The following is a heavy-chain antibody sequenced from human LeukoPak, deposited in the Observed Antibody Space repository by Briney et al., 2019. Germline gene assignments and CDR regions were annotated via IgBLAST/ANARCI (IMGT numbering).Heavy chain of an antibody. D-gene: IGHD3-10*01. CDR2: INPSGGST. J-gene: IGHJ5*02. CDR3: AREITMVRGLDP. CDR1: GYTFTSYY. V-gene: IGHV1-46*01. Sequence: GSSVKVSCKASGYTFTSYYMHWVRQAPGQGLEWMGIINPSGGSTSYAQKFQGRVTMTRDTSTSTVYMELSSLRSEDTAVYYCAREITMVRGLDPWGQGTLVTVSS.